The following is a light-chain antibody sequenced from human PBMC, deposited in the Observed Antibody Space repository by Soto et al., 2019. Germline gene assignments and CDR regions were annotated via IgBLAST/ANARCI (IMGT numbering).Light chain of an antibody. CDR3: QQRSTSIT. CDR2: DAS. CDR1: QTVSSY. J-gene: IGKJ5*01. Sequence: IVLTQSPATLSLWPGETAILSCRASQTVSSYLSWYQHKPGQAPRLLIYDASKRTPGIPARFSSSGSGTDFPLTSSSLEPEDFAVYYCQQRSTSITFGQGTRLEIE. V-gene: IGKV3-11*01.